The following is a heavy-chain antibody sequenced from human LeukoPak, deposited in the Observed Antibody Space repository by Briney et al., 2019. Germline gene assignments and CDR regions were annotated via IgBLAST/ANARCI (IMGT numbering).Heavy chain of an antibody. CDR2: MYSVGST. Sequence: GGSLRLSCAVSGFTVSSNYMSWVRQAPGKGLEWVSVMYSVGSTYYADSVKGRFTISRHNSKNTLHLQMDSLRAEDTAVYYCAKNRAVTPFYDYWGQGTLVTVSS. J-gene: IGHJ4*02. CDR3: AKNRAVTPFYDY. D-gene: IGHD4-11*01. CDR1: GFTVSSNY. V-gene: IGHV3-53*01.